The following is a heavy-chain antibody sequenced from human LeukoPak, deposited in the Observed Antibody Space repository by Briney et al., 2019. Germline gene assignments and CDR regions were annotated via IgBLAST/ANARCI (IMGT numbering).Heavy chain of an antibody. D-gene: IGHD1-1*01. Sequence: SETLSLTCAVYGGSFSGYYWSWVRQPPGKGLGWIGEINNSGSTNYNPSLKSRVTISVDTSKNQFSLKLSSVTAADTAVYYCAREGTTPPLGDYYYGMDVWGQGTTVTVSS. J-gene: IGHJ6*02. CDR3: AREGTTPPLGDYYYGMDV. CDR1: GGSFSGYY. V-gene: IGHV4-34*01. CDR2: INNSGST.